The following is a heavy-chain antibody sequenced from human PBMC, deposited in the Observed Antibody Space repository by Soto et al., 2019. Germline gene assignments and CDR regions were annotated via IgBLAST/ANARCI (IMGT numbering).Heavy chain of an antibody. CDR2: INHSGSS. Sequence: QVQLQQWGAGLLKPSETLSLTCAVYGASFIGYHWCWIRHPPGKGLERIGEINHSGSSNYNPSLKGRVTISLDRSQNQFSLKLSSVTAADTAVYFCASGGTSDFLSGYSLLYYLVYWGQGTLVTVSS. V-gene: IGHV4-34*01. D-gene: IGHD3-3*01. J-gene: IGHJ4*02. CDR1: GASFIGYH. CDR3: ASGGTSDFLSGYSLLYYLVY.